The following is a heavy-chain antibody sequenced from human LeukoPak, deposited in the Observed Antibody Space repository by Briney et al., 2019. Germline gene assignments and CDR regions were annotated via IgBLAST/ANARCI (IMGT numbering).Heavy chain of an antibody. Sequence: GGSLRLSCAASGFTFSSYEMNWVRQAPGKGLEWVSYISSSGSTIYYADSVKGRFTISRDNAKNSLYLQMNSLRAEDTAVYYCARDWLVGRPGYSGFDYWGQGTLVTVSS. CDR3: ARDWLVGRPGYSGFDY. CDR1: GFTFSSYE. J-gene: IGHJ4*02. CDR2: ISSSGSTI. D-gene: IGHD2-15*01. V-gene: IGHV3-48*03.